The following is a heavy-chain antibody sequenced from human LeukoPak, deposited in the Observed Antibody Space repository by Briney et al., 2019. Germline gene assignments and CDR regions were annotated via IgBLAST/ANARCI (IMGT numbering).Heavy chain of an antibody. CDR1: GYTFTSYG. CDR3: ARDGEALYYYYYMDV. Sequence: ASVKVSCKASGYTFTSYGISWVRQAPGQGLEWMGWISAYNGNTNYAQKLQGRVTMTTDTSTSTAYMELRSLRSDDTAVYYCARDGEALYYYYYMDVWGKGTTVTVSS. V-gene: IGHV1-18*01. D-gene: IGHD7-27*01. J-gene: IGHJ6*03. CDR2: ISAYNGNT.